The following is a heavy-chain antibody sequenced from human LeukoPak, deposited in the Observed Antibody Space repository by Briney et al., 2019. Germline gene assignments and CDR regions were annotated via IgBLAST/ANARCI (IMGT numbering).Heavy chain of an antibody. CDR2: SYTSGSP. V-gene: IGHV4-4*07. CDR1: GGSISSYY. J-gene: IGHJ4*02. D-gene: IGHD3-16*01. CDR3: ARSGGSGFQLDN. Sequence: PSETLSLICTVSGGSISSYYWSWIRQPAGKGLEWIGRSYTSGSPNYNPSLKGRVTMSVDTSKNQFSLKLSSVTAADTAVYYCARSGGSGFQLDNWGQRTLVTVSS.